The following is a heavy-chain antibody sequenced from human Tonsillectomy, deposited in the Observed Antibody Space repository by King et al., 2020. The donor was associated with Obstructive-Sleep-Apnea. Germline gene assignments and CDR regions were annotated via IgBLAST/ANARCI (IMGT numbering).Heavy chain of an antibody. J-gene: IGHJ3*02. Sequence: VQLVESGGGLVQSGGSLRLSCAASGFSVRSDYMTWVRQAPGKGLEWVSLIYSADSTYYADSVKGRFTISMHSSNKTLYLQMNTLRVEDTAVYYCAGGWGSDDFWSGYHGFDIWGQGTMVTVSS. CDR1: GFSVRSDY. V-gene: IGHV3-53*04. D-gene: IGHD3-3*01. CDR2: IYSADST. CDR3: AGGWGSDDFWSGYHGFDI.